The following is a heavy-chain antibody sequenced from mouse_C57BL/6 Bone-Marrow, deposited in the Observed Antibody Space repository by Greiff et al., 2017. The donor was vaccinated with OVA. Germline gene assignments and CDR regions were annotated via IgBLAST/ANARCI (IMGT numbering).Heavy chain of an antibody. D-gene: IGHD3-3*01. CDR2: IWSGGST. J-gene: IGHJ3*01. CDR1: GFSLTSYG. V-gene: IGHV2-2*01. CDR3: ARKGTGAY. Sequence: VKLVESGPGLVQPSQSLSITCTVSGFSLTSYGVHWVRQSPGKGLEWLGVIWSGGSTDYNAAFISRLSISKDNSKSQVFFKMNSLQADDTAIYYCARKGTGAYWGQGTLVTVSA.